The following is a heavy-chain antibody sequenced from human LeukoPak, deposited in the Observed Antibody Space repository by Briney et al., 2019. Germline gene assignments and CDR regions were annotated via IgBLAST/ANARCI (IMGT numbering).Heavy chain of an antibody. CDR3: ARDYCSSARCSASFDM. Sequence: SVKVSCKASGDTFSIYGISWVRQAPGQGLEWMGGIVPIFGTGYYAQKYQGRVTITADESTTTAYMELSSLRSEDTAVYYCARDYCSSARCSASFDMWGQGTLVTVSS. D-gene: IGHD2-2*01. CDR1: GDTFSIYG. CDR2: IVPIFGTG. V-gene: IGHV1-69*13. J-gene: IGHJ3*02.